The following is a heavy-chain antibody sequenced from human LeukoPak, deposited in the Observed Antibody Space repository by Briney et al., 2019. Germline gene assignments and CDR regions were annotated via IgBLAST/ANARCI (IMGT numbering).Heavy chain of an antibody. Sequence: GESLKISCQASGHTFTDFWIGWVRQLPGKGLEWMGITHPAGSNTIYSPSFQGLITISADKSISTVYLQWSSLKASDTAMYYCARHSDWPLDYWGQGTLVTVSS. D-gene: IGHD6-19*01. V-gene: IGHV5-51*01. CDR1: GHTFTDFW. J-gene: IGHJ4*02. CDR3: ARHSDWPLDY. CDR2: THPAGSNT.